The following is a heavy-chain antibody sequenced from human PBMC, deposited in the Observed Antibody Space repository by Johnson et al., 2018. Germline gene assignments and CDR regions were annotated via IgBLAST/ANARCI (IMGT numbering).Heavy chain of an antibody. CDR2: ISGSGGNT. CDR1: GFTFSSYA. J-gene: IGHJ3*02. D-gene: IGHD3-10*01. Sequence: VQLVQSGGALVQPGGSLRLSCAASGFTFSSYAMTWVRQAPGKGLEWVSSISGSGGNTYSADSMKGRFTISRDNSKNTLYQQMSGLRAEDTALSYCAKSPQTRKGPNSLRVRAFDIWGQVTMVTVSS. CDR3: AKSPQTRKGPNSLRVRAFDI. V-gene: IGHV3-23*04.